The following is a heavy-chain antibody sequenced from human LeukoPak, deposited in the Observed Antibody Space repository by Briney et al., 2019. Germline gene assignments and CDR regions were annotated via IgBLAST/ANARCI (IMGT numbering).Heavy chain of an antibody. J-gene: IGHJ6*03. V-gene: IGHV4-59*12. CDR1: DDSIIIYY. Sequence: SETLSLTCTVSDDSIIIYYWTWIRQPPGKGLEWIGYIDHTGSTNYNPSLNSRVTISRDTSKNHFSLELSSVTAADTAVYYCARDRSAYDYDKRWFYYYMDVWGKGTTVTISS. CDR2: IDHTGST. D-gene: IGHD5-12*01. CDR3: ARDRSAYDYDKRWFYYYMDV.